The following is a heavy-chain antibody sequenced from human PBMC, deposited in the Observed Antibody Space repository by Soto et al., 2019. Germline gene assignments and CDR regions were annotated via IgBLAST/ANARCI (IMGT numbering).Heavy chain of an antibody. D-gene: IGHD6-13*01. CDR1: GGSISSYY. V-gene: IGHV4-59*08. J-gene: IGHJ4*02. CDR2: IYYSGST. CDR3: ASGPNLIAAAGFLFDY. Sequence: PSETLSLTCTVSGGSISSYYWSWIRQPPGKGLEWIGYIYYSGSTNYNPSLKSRVTISVDTSKNQFSLKLSSVTAADTAVYYCASGPNLIAAAGFLFDYWGQGTLVTVSS.